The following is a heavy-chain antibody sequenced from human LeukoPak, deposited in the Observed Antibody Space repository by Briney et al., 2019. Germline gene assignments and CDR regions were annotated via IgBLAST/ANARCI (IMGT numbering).Heavy chain of an antibody. D-gene: IGHD2-2*01. J-gene: IGHJ4*02. CDR2: FSGSGGST. CDR3: AKGARIVVVPAALYYFDY. CDR1: GFTFSSYA. V-gene: IGHV3-23*01. Sequence: GGSLRLSCAASGFTFSSYAMSWVRQAPGKGLGWVSAFSGSGGSTYYADSVKGRFTISRDNSKNTLYLQMNSLRAEDTAVYYCAKGARIVVVPAALYYFDYWGQGTLVTVSS.